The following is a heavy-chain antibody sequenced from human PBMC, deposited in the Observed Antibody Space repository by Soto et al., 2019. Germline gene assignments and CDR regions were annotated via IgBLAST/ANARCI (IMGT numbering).Heavy chain of an antibody. CDR1: GYTLTNYA. CDR3: SRDCTGGSCFCIY. J-gene: IGHJ4*02. CDR2: INTYNGNS. D-gene: IGHD2-15*01. Sequence: QVPLVQSAAEVKKPGASVKVSCKASGYTLTNYAISWVRQAPGQVPEWMGWINTYNGNSNYAQKFQGRVTMTTDTSTNTAYMELRSLTSDDTAVYYCSRDCTGGSCFCIYWGQGTLVTVSS. V-gene: IGHV1-18*01.